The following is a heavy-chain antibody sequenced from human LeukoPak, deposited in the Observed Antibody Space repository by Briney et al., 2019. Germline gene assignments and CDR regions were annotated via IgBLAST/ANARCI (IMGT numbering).Heavy chain of an antibody. CDR1: GGTFSSYA. D-gene: IGHD3-22*01. V-gene: IGHV1-69*13. Sequence: SVKVSCKASGGTFSSYAISWVRQAPGQGLEWMGGIIPIFGTANYAQKFQGRVTITADESTSTAYMELRSLRSDDTAVYYCARDGTNYYDSSGYPDYWGQGTLVTVSS. CDR3: ARDGTNYYDSSGYPDY. J-gene: IGHJ4*02. CDR2: IIPIFGTA.